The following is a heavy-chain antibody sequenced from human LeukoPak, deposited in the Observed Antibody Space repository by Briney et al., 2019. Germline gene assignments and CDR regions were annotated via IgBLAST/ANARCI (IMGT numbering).Heavy chain of an antibody. CDR2: INPSGGST. CDR1: GGTFSSYA. V-gene: IGHV1-46*01. CDR3: ASLHDYGDY. Sequence: ASVKVSCKASGGTFSSYAISWVRQAPGQGLEWMGIINPSGGSTSYAQKFQGRVTMTRDTSTSTVYMELSSLRSEDTAMYYCASLHDYGDYWGQGTLVTVSS. J-gene: IGHJ4*02.